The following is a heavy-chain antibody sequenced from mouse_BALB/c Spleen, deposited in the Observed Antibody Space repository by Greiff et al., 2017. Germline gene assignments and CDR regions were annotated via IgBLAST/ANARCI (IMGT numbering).Heavy chain of an antibody. CDR1: GFSLTSYG. CDR3: ARPTTTATPYWYFDV. V-gene: IGHV2-9*02. CDR2: IWAGGST. D-gene: IGHD1-2*01. J-gene: IGHJ1*01. Sequence: VQLQQSGPGLVAPSQSLSITCTVSGFSLTSYGVHWVRQPPGKGLEWLGVIWAGGSTNYNSALMSRLSISKDNSKSQVFLKMNSLQTDDTAMYYCARPTTTATPYWYFDVWGAGTTVTGAS.